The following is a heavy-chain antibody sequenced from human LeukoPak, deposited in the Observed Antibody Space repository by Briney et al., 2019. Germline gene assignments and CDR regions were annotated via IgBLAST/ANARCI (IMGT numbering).Heavy chain of an antibody. CDR2: INADGSST. CDR3: VRVRVYYYMDV. CDR1: GFTYSNYW. J-gene: IGHJ6*03. Sequence: PGGSLRLSCVVSGFTYSNYWMHWVRQAPGEGLVWVSRINADGSSTSYADSVKGRFTISRDNANNTLYLQMNSLRAEDTAVYYCVRVRVYYYMDVWGKGTTVTVSS. V-gene: IGHV3-74*01.